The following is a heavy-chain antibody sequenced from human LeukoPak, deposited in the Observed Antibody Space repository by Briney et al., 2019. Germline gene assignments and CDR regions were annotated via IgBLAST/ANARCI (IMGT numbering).Heavy chain of an antibody. J-gene: IGHJ6*02. CDR3: ARRPLRLGMDV. D-gene: IGHD2-21*01. V-gene: IGHV4-34*01. CDR2: VNHSGAT. Sequence: SKTLSLTCAVYGGSFNNYYWSWFRQPPGKGLEWIGEVNHSGATNYSPSLKSRLTMSVDTSKNQFSLTLSSVTAADTALYYCARRPLRLGMDVWGQGTTVTVSS. CDR1: GGSFNNYY.